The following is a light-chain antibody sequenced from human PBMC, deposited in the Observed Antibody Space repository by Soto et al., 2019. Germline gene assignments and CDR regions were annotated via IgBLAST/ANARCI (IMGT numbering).Light chain of an antibody. V-gene: IGKV1-27*01. CDR1: QVIANY. CDR2: AAS. CDR3: QKYNRAPLA. J-gene: IGKJ3*01. Sequence: DIQMTQSPSSLSASVGDTVTISCRATQVIANYVAWYQQKPGKVPKLLIYAASTLHSGVTSRFSGSASGTNFKHTISSLQAEDVATHYWQKYNRAPLAFGPGTKVDLQ.